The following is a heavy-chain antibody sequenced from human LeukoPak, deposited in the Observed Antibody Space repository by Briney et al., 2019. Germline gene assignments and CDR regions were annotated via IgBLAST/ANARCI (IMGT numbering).Heavy chain of an antibody. CDR3: ARSTDRAMVPLVDY. V-gene: IGHV3-64*01. CDR2: ISSNGGST. CDR1: GFTFSSYA. J-gene: IGHJ4*02. Sequence: PGGSLRLSCAASGFTFSSYAMHWVRQAPGKGLEYVSAISSNGGSTYYANSVKGRFTISRDNSKNTLYLQMGSLRAEDMAVYYCARSTDRAMVPLVDYWGQGTLVTVSS. D-gene: IGHD5-18*01.